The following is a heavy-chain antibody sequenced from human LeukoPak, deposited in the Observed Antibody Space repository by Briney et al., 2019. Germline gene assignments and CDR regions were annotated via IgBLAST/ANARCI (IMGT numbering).Heavy chain of an antibody. D-gene: IGHD3-3*01. CDR2: IYYSGST. V-gene: IGHV4-39*07. Sequence: SETLSLTCTVSGGSISSSSYYWGWIRQPPGKGLEWIGSIYYSGSTYYNPSLKSRVTISVDTSKNQFSLKLSSVTAADTAVYYCARLLGLRSAIRFLEWLSLYYFDYWGQGTLVTVSS. CDR3: ARLLGLRSAIRFLEWLSLYYFDY. CDR1: GGSISSSSYY. J-gene: IGHJ4*02.